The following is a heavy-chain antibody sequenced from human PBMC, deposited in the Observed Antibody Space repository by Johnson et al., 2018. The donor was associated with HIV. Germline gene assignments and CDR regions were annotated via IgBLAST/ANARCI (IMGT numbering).Heavy chain of an antibody. V-gene: IGHV3-30*04. J-gene: IGHJ3*02. D-gene: IGHD6-19*01. CDR2: ITYDGRNK. Sequence: VQLVESGGGVMQPGKSLRLSCEASGFTFRSYAMHWVRPAPGKGLEWVAVITYDGRNKYYTDSVKGRFIISRDNSKNMTNLQMNGLSDEDTADYYCVRDQGSGWPTNAFDIWGRGTRVTVSS. CDR3: VRDQGSGWPTNAFDI. CDR1: GFTFRSYA.